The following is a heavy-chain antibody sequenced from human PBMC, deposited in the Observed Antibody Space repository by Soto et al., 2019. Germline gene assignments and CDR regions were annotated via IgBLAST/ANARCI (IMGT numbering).Heavy chain of an antibody. CDR3: ARDRWFGELSLSSFFGYYDAMDF. J-gene: IGHJ6*02. Sequence: SSVKVSCKASGGTFSSYAISWVRQAPGQGLEWMGGIIPIFGTANYAQKFQGRVTITADESTSTAYMELSSLRSEDMAVYYCARDRWFGELSLSSFFGYYDAMDFWGQGSTVTGSS. D-gene: IGHD3-10*01. CDR1: GGTFSSYA. CDR2: IIPIFGTA. V-gene: IGHV1-69*13.